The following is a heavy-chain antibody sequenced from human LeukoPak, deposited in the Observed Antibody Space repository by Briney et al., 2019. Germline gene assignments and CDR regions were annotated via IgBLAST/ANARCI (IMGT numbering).Heavy chain of an antibody. CDR1: LDSTTSNF. CDR2: SHRSGSP. Sequence: SETLSLTCTVALDSTTSNFWSWVRQPPGKGLEWIGESHRSGSPNYNPSLQSRVTISRDRSRNQIALELSSVTAADTAVYYCAREILGGFNPGAYWGQGTLVTVSS. D-gene: IGHD1-14*01. CDR3: AREILGGFNPGAY. V-gene: IGHV4-4*02. J-gene: IGHJ4*02.